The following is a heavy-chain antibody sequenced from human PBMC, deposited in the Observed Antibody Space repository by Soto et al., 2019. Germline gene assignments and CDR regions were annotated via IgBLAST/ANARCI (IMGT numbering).Heavy chain of an antibody. D-gene: IGHD3-22*01. V-gene: IGHV4-61*08. CDR1: GGSITTGGYY. Sequence: SETLSLTCTVSGGSITTGGYYWSWIRQPPGKGLEWIGYFYYSGITNYNPSLKSRVTISVDTSKTQFSLKLSSVTAADTAVYYCAEDSSFYHGTHFDHGGQGPLVTV. J-gene: IGHJ4*02. CDR3: AEDSSFYHGTHFDH. CDR2: FYYSGIT.